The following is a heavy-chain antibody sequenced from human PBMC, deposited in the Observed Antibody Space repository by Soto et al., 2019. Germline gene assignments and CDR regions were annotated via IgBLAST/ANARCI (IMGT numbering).Heavy chain of an antibody. D-gene: IGHD4-17*01. V-gene: IGHV4-39*01. CDR2: VYYSGTT. J-gene: IGHJ5*01. Sequence: SETLSLTCTVSGGSISNSYHYWGWVRQPPGKGLEWIGSVYYSGTTYYNPSLKSRLAISVDTSKNLFSLRLTSVTAADTAVYYCARFTDFGDNFNDSGGQGTLVTVSS. CDR3: ARFTDFGDNFNDS. CDR1: GGSISNSYHY.